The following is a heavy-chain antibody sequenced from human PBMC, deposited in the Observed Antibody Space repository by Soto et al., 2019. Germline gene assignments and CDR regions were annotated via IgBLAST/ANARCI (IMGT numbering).Heavy chain of an antibody. CDR2: ISGSGGST. D-gene: IGHD7-27*01. J-gene: IGHJ4*02. CDR3: AKEVSLGSTVDLGY. Sequence: GGSLRLSCAASGFTFTIFAMSWVRQSPGKGLEWVSTISGSGGSTYYADAVKGRFTISRDNSMGTLYLQMKSLRVEDTAIYYCAKEVSLGSTVDLGYWGQGTLVTVSS. V-gene: IGHV3-23*01. CDR1: GFTFTIFA.